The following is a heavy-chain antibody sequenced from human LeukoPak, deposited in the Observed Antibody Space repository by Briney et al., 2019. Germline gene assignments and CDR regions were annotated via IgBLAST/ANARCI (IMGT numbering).Heavy chain of an antibody. Sequence: GGSLRLSCAASGFTFSSYAMSWVRQAPGKGLEWVANITQDGSEKYYVDSVKGRFTISRDNAKNSLYVQMNSLRVEDTAVYYCARDSLYGDLFDYWGQGTLVTVSS. J-gene: IGHJ4*02. CDR1: GFTFSSYA. D-gene: IGHD4-17*01. V-gene: IGHV3-7*01. CDR2: ITQDGSEK. CDR3: ARDSLYGDLFDY.